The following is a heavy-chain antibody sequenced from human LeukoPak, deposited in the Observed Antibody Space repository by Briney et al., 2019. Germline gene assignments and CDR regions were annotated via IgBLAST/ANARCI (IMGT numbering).Heavy chain of an antibody. CDR2: FDPEDGET. Sequence: ASVRVSCKVSGYTLTELSMHWVRQAPGKGLEWMGGFDPEDGETIYAQKFQGRVTMTEDTSTDTAYMELSSLRSEDTAVYYCATVGGGYRRYTMVRGVINLDYWGQGTLVTVSS. CDR3: ATVGGGYRRYTMVRGVINLDY. D-gene: IGHD3-10*01. J-gene: IGHJ4*02. V-gene: IGHV1-24*01. CDR1: GYTLTELS.